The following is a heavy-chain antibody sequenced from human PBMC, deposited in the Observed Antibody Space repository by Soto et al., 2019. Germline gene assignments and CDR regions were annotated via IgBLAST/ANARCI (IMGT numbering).Heavy chain of an antibody. J-gene: IGHJ5*02. CDR1: CDSIGGVGY. CDR2: ISSSGST. CDR3: ARSGVTGIVIPSHWFDP. V-gene: IGHV4-31*03. Sequence: SETLSLTCTVSCDSIGGVGYWSWIRQFPGRGLEWIGCISSSGSTYYNPALNNRISLSLDTSQNQFSLKLLSVTAADAAIYYCARSGVTGIVIPSHWFDPWGQGTLVTVSS. D-gene: IGHD2-21*02.